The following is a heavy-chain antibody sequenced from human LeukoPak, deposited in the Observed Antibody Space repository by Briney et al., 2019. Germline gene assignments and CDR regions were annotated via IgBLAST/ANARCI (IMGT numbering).Heavy chain of an antibody. V-gene: IGHV3-30*18. D-gene: IGHD2-15*01. J-gene: IGHJ4*02. CDR3: AKDNAVVVVAAQFDY. CDR1: GFTFSSYG. Sequence: PGGSLRLSCAASGFTFSSYGMHWVRQAPGKGLEWVAVISYDGSNKYYADSVKGRFTIPRDNSKNTLYLQMNSLRAEDTAVYYCAKDNAVVVVAAQFDYWGQGTLVTVSS. CDR2: ISYDGSNK.